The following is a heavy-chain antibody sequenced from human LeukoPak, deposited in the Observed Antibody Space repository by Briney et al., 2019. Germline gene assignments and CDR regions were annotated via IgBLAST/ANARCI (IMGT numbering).Heavy chain of an antibody. CDR1: GSSFSGYY. V-gene: IGHV4-34*01. J-gene: IGHJ4*02. CDR2: INHSGST. CDR3: ARGSIVVLVAATPDY. D-gene: IGHD2-15*01. Sequence: SETLSLTCGVYGSSFSGYYWSWIRQPPGKGLEWIGEINHSGSTNYNPSLKSRVTISLDTSKSQFSLKLSSVTAADTAVYYCARGSIVVLVAATPDYWGQGTLVTVSS.